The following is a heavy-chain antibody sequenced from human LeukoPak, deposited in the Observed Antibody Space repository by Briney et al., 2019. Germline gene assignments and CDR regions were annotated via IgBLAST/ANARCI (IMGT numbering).Heavy chain of an antibody. CDR3: ARDGIVVVPAARPGYYYYYYMDV. CDR2: ISAYNGNT. D-gene: IGHD2-2*01. J-gene: IGHJ6*03. Sequence: ASVKVSCKASGYTFTSYGISWVRQAPGQGLEWMGWISAYNGNTNYAQKLQGRVTMTTDTSTSTAYMELRSLRSDDTAVYYCARDGIVVVPAARPGYYYYYYMDVWGKGTTVTVSS. CDR1: GYTFTSYG. V-gene: IGHV1-18*01.